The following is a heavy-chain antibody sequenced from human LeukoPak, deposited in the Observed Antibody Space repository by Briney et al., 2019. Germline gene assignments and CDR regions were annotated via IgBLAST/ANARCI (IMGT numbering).Heavy chain of an antibody. D-gene: IGHD6-19*01. J-gene: IGHJ4*02. CDR2: VNRDGSET. V-gene: IGHV3-7*03. CDR1: GFALSSHW. CDR3: ARLGPASSGWPESFDY. Sequence: PGGSLRLSCAASGFALSSHWMTWVRQVPGRGPEWVANVNRDGSETYYLDSVKGRFTISRDNAKNSLDLQMNSLRVEDTAVYYCARLGPASSGWPESFDYWGQGTLVTVSS.